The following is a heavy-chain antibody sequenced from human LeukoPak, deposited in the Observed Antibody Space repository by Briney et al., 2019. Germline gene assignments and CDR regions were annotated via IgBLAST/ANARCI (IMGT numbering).Heavy chain of an antibody. J-gene: IGHJ4*02. CDR3: ARDASHWKRWIHCDW. V-gene: IGHV3-48*02. Sequence: PGGSLRLSCAASGFFFSNYDMNRVRQVPGKGLEWVSYITTGSSTIQYADSVKGRFTVSRDNAKNSVYLQMNNLRDEDTAVYYCARDASHWKRWIHCDWWGQGTLVSVSS. CDR1: GFFFSNYD. D-gene: IGHD5-18*01. CDR2: ITTGSSTI.